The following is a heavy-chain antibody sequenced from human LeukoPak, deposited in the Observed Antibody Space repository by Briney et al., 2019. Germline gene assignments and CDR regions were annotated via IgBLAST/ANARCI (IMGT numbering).Heavy chain of an antibody. CDR1: GYSFTNYW. D-gene: IGHD3-16*02. V-gene: IGHV5-51*01. J-gene: IGHJ3*02. Sequence: GESLKISCKGSGYSFTNYWIGWVRQMPAKGLEWMGIIYPGDSDTTYKPSFQGQVTISADKSISTAYLQWSSLKASDTAMYYCARSRAETVPVWGSYRHHDAFDIWGQGTMVTVSS. CDR2: IYPGDSDT. CDR3: ARSRAETVPVWGSYRHHDAFDI.